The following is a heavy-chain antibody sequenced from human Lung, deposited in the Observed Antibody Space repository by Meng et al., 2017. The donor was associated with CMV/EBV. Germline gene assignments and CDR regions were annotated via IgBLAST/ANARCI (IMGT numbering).Heavy chain of an antibody. CDR2: IYYSGST. V-gene: IGHV4-39*07. CDR1: GGSISSSSYC. Sequence: SXTLSLTCTVSGGSISSSSYCWGWIRQPPGRGLEWIGTIYYSGSTYYNPSLKRRVTISLDTSKNQFSLKLSSVTAADTAVYYCAREGTMVRGVYYYYYGMDVWGQGTXVTVSS. J-gene: IGHJ6*02. D-gene: IGHD3-10*01. CDR3: AREGTMVRGVYYYYYGMDV.